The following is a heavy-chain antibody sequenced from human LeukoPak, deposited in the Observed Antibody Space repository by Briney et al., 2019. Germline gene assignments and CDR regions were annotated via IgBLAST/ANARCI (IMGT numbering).Heavy chain of an antibody. CDR3: ARAPGKSCVGGLDY. D-gene: IGHD3-16*01. CDR1: GVTVSSDY. V-gene: IGHV3-53*04. Sequence: PGGSLRLSCAASGVTVSSDYMTWVRQAPGKGLEWVSVIYSDGSTYYADSVKGRFTISRHNSKNTLYLQMNSLRAEDTAVYYCARAPGKSCVGGLDYWDQGTLVTVSS. CDR2: IYSDGST. J-gene: IGHJ4*02.